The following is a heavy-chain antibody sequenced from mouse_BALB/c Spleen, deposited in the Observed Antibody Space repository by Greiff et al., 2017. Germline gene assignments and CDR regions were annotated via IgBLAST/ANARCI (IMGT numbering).Heavy chain of an antibody. D-gene: IGHD1-1*01. J-gene: IGHJ3*01. V-gene: IGHV3-8*02. CDR1: GDSITSGY. Sequence: ESGPSLVKPSQTLSLTCSVTGDSITSGYWNWIRKFPGNKLEYMGYISYSGSTYYNPSLKSRISITRDTSKNQYYLQLNSVTTEDTATYYCARFPYYGSSLAWFAYWGQGTLVTVSA. CDR2: ISYSGST. CDR3: ARFPYYGSSLAWFAY.